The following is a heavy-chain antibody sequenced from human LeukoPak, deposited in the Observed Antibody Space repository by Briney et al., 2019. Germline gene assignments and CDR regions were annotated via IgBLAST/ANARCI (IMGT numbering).Heavy chain of an antibody. CDR3: AREGDYGDSNDAFDI. D-gene: IGHD4-17*01. J-gene: IGHJ3*02. Sequence: GGSLRLSCAASGFTFSSYSMNWVRQAPGKGLEWVSSISSSSSYIYYADSVKGRFTISRDNAKNSLYLQMNSLRAEDTAVYYCAREGDYGDSNDAFDIWGQGTMVTVSS. CDR1: GFTFSSYS. V-gene: IGHV3-21*01. CDR2: ISSSSSYI.